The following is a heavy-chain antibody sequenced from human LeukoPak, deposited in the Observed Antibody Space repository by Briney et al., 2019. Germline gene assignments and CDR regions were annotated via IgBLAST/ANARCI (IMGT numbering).Heavy chain of an antibody. J-gene: IGHJ6*03. Sequence: SETLSLTCTVSGGSISSSSYYWSWIRQPPGKGLEWIGYIYYSGSTNYNPSLKSRVTISVDTSKNQFSLKLSSVTAADTAVYYCARGVHDFWSGYYSVYYYYYYYMDVWGKGTTVTVSS. V-gene: IGHV4-61*01. D-gene: IGHD3-3*01. CDR3: ARGVHDFWSGYYSVYYYYYYYMDV. CDR1: GGSISSSSYY. CDR2: IYYSGST.